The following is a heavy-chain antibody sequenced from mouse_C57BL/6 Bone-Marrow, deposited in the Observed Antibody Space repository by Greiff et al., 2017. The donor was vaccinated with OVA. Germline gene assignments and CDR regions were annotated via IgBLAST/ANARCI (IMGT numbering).Heavy chain of an antibody. Sequence: DVQLVESGGGLVKPGGSLKLSCAASGFTFSSYAMSWVRQTPEKRLEWVATISDGGSYTYYPDNVKGRFTISRDNAKNNLYLQMSHLKSEDTAMYYCARGGTVVARYYAMDYWGQGTSVTVSS. CDR1: GFTFSSYA. CDR2: ISDGGSYT. CDR3: ARGGTVVARYYAMDY. J-gene: IGHJ4*01. V-gene: IGHV5-4*01. D-gene: IGHD1-1*01.